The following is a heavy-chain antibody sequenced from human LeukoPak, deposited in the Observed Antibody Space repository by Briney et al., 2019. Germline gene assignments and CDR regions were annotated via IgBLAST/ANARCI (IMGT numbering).Heavy chain of an antibody. V-gene: IGHV4-59*01. CDR1: GGSISSYY. CDR2: IYYSGSA. D-gene: IGHD5-12*01. J-gene: IGHJ4*01. Sequence: PSETLSLTCTVSGGSISSYYWSWVRQPPGKGLEWIGLIYYSGSANYNPSLRSRVTISVDTSKNQFSLKLTSVSAADTAVYYCARTGVVATSYFFDYWGHGTLVTVSS. CDR3: ARTGVVATSYFFDY.